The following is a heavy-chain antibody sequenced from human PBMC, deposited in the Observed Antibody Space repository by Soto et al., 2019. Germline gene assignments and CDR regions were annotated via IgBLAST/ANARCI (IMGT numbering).Heavy chain of an antibody. CDR1: GFTFTSYD. Sequence: GGALRLSCAASGFTFTSYDMHWVRQAPGKGLEWMALILHDGSAEYYADSVKGRFTISRDNSRSTLYLQMNSLRAEDTAVYYCARSRDGYSFYFYYGMDGWGQGTTVTVSS. CDR2: ILHDGSAE. CDR3: ARSRDGYSFYFYYGMDG. D-gene: IGHD4-4*01. J-gene: IGHJ6*02. V-gene: IGHV3-30*03.